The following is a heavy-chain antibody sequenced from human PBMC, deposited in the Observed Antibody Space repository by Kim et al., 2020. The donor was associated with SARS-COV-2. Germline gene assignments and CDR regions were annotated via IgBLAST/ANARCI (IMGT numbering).Heavy chain of an antibody. CDR3: ARRGYSYYDY. D-gene: IGHD5-18*01. V-gene: IGHV5-51*01. Sequence: DTRYSPSFQGQVTISADKSISTAYLQWSSLKASDTAMYYCARRGYSYYDYWGQGTLVTVSS. CDR2: DT. J-gene: IGHJ4*02.